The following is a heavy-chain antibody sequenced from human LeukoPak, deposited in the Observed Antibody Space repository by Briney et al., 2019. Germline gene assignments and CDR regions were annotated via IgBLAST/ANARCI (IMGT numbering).Heavy chain of an antibody. Sequence: SETLSLTCTVSGGSISSYYWSWIRQPPGKGLEWIGYIYHSGSTYYNPSLKSRVTISVDRSKNQFSLKLSSVTAADTAVYYCARVKWELEYYFDYWGQGTLVTVSS. CDR3: ARVKWELEYYFDY. D-gene: IGHD1-1*01. CDR1: GGSISSYY. V-gene: IGHV4-59*12. CDR2: IYHSGST. J-gene: IGHJ4*02.